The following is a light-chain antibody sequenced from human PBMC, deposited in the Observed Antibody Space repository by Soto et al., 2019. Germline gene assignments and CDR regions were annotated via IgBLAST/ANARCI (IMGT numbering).Light chain of an antibody. V-gene: IGKV1-9*01. CDR2: AAC. CDR1: QDISRY. Sequence: DIQLTQSPSFLSASVGDRVTITCRASQDISRYLAWYQQKAGKAPKLLIYAACTLQKGVPSRFSGSGSGTEFTLTISSLQPDDFATYYCQQLNTYPLFTFGPGTEVDI. CDR3: QQLNTYPLFT. J-gene: IGKJ3*01.